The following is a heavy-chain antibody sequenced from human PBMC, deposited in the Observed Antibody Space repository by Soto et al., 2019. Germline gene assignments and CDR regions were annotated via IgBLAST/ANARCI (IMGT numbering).Heavy chain of an antibody. J-gene: IGHJ6*02. CDR1: GFTFSTYA. D-gene: IGHD3-10*01. Sequence: SGGSLRLSCAASGFTFSTYAIHWVRQAPGKGLEWVAVISFHGTDKYYAESVKGRFTISRDNSKNTLYLQMDSLRAEDTAVYYCARDLHYYGSGSYDDYYGMDVWGQGTTVTVSS. CDR3: ARDLHYYGSGSYDDYYGMDV. V-gene: IGHV3-30-3*01. CDR2: ISFHGTDK.